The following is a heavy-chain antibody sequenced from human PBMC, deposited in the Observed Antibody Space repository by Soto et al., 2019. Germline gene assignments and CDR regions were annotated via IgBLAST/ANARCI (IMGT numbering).Heavy chain of an antibody. CDR3: ARAHYGDYGYGMDV. V-gene: IGHV4-30-2*01. CDR2: IYHSGST. CDR1: GGSISSGDYY. J-gene: IGHJ6*02. D-gene: IGHD4-17*01. Sequence: SETLSLTCTVSGGSISSGDYYWSWIRQPPGKGLEWIGYIYHSGSTYYNPSLKSRVTISVDRSKNQFSLKLSSVTAADTAVYYCARAHYGDYGYGMDVWGQGTTVTVSS.